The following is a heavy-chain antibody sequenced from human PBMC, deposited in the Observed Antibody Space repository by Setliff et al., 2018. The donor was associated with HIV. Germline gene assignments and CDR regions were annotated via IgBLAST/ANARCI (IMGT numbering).Heavy chain of an antibody. CDR1: GFTFSSYG. J-gene: IGHJ5*02. Sequence: GGSLRLSCAASGFTFSSYGMHWVRQAPGKGLEWVAVIWYDGSNKYYADPVKGRFTISRDNSKNTLYLQMNSLRAEDTAVYYCAKAPRDILTGYWNNWFDPWGQGTLVTVSS. CDR2: IWYDGSNK. V-gene: IGHV3-30*02. CDR3: AKAPRDILTGYWNNWFDP. D-gene: IGHD3-9*01.